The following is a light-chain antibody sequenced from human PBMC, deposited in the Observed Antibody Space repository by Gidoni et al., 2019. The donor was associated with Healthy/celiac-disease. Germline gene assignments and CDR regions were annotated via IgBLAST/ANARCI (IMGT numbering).Light chain of an antibody. CDR3: QQRRNWPPFT. Sequence: DIVLTQSPATLSVSPGDRATLSCRASQSVSSYLAWYQQKPGQAPRLLIYDASNRATGIPARFSGSGSGPDFTLTISSLEPEDFAVYYCQQRRNWPPFTFGPGTKVEIK. V-gene: IGKV3-11*01. CDR1: QSVSSY. CDR2: DAS. J-gene: IGKJ3*01.